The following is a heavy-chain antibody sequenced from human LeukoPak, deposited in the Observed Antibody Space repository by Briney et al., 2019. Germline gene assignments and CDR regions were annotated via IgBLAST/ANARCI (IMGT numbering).Heavy chain of an antibody. D-gene: IGHD6-19*01. V-gene: IGHV3-30-3*01. CDR1: GFTFSSYA. CDR3: ASAYSSGWYYFDY. J-gene: IGHJ4*02. CDR2: ISYDGSNK. Sequence: PGGSLRLSCAASGFTFSSYAMHWVRQAPGKGLEWVAVISYDGSNKYYADSVKGRFTISRDNSKNTLYLQMNSLRAEDTAVYYCASAYSSGWYYFDYWGQGTLVTVS.